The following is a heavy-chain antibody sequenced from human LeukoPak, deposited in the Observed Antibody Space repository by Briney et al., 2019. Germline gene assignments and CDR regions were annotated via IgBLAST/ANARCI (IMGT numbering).Heavy chain of an antibody. CDR1: GYTFTSYG. J-gene: IGHJ4*02. CDR2: ISAYNGNT. D-gene: IGHD3-10*01. V-gene: IGHV1-18*01. Sequence: ASVKVSCKASGYTFTSYGISWVRQAPGQGRDWMGWISAYNGNTNYAQKLQGRVTMTTDTSTSTAYMELRSLRSDDTAVYYCARDLNTWYYYGSGSYSPFDYWGQGTLVTVSS. CDR3: ARDLNTWYYYGSGSYSPFDY.